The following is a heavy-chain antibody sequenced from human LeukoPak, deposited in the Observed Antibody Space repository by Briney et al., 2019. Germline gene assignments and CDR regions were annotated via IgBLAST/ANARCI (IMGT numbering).Heavy chain of an antibody. J-gene: IGHJ4*02. Sequence: GRSLRLSCAASGFTFSSYGMHWVRQAPGKGLEWVAVISYDGSNKYYADSVKGRFTISRDNSKNTLYLQMNSLRAEDTAVYYCARNRDGYNSFSFDYWGQGTLVTVSS. CDR3: ARNRDGYNSFSFDY. V-gene: IGHV3-30*03. CDR1: GFTFSSYG. CDR2: ISYDGSNK. D-gene: IGHD5-24*01.